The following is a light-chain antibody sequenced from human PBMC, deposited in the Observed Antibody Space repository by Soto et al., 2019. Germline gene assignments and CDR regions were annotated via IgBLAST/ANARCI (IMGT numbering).Light chain of an antibody. Sequence: QSALTQPASVSGSPGQSITISCTGTSSDVGGYNYVSWYQQHPGKAPKLMIYDVSNRPSGVSNRFSGSKSGNTASLTISGIQAEDEADYYCSSCTSSSTLVVFGGGTKLTVL. J-gene: IGLJ2*01. V-gene: IGLV2-14*01. CDR3: SSCTSSSTLVV. CDR2: DVS. CDR1: SSDVGGYNY.